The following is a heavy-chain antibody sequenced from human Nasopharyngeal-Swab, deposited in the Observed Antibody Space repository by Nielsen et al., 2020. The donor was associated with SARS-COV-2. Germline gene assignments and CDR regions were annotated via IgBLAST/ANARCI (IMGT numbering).Heavy chain of an antibody. D-gene: IGHD3-10*02. CDR2: VYSTGST. Sequence: SETLSLTCTVSGGSIRYDDYYWSWIRRPPGKGLEWIVYVYSTGSTFYNPSLKNRLTISVETSKSQFSLTLTSVTAADTAVYYCARAARFGELYYYYALDVWGRGTTVTVSS. CDR1: GGSIRYDDYY. J-gene: IGHJ6*02. V-gene: IGHV4-30-4*01. CDR3: ARAARFGELYYYYALDV.